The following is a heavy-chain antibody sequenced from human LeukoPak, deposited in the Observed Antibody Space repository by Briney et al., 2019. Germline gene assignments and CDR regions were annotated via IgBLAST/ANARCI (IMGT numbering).Heavy chain of an antibody. D-gene: IGHD3-10*01. CDR3: AREYPDDGDGWGY. CDR2: ISGSATSI. CDR1: GFTFSSFE. J-gene: IGHJ4*02. Sequence: GGSLRLSCAASGFTFSSFEMNWVRQAPGKGLEWISYISGSATSISYADSVRGRFTIPRDNAKNSLYLQMNSLRAEDSAVYYCAREYPDDGDGWGYWGQGSLVTVSS. V-gene: IGHV3-48*03.